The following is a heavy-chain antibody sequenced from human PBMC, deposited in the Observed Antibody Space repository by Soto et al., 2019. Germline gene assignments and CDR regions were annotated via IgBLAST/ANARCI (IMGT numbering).Heavy chain of an antibody. D-gene: IGHD3-3*01. V-gene: IGHV3-7*05. CDR3: ARDTIFGVVIVYFDY. CDR1: GFTFSSYW. Sequence: EVQLVESGGGLVQPGGSLSLSCAASGFTFSSYWMSWVRQAPGKGLEWVANIKQDGSEKYYVDSVKGRFTISRDNAKNSLYLQMNSLRAEDTAVYYCARDTIFGVVIVYFDYWGQGTLVTVSS. J-gene: IGHJ4*02. CDR2: IKQDGSEK.